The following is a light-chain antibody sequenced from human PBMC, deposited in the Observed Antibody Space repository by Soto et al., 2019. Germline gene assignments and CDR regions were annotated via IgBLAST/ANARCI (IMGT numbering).Light chain of an antibody. CDR3: QQYGSSLLT. V-gene: IGKV3-20*01. CDR1: QSVSSSY. J-gene: IGKJ4*01. Sequence: EIVLTQSPGTLSLSPGERATLSCRASQSVSSSYLAWYQQKPGQAPRLLIYGASSRATGITDRFSGSGSGTDFTLTISRLEPEDFAVYYCQQYGSSLLTFGGGTQVEIK. CDR2: GAS.